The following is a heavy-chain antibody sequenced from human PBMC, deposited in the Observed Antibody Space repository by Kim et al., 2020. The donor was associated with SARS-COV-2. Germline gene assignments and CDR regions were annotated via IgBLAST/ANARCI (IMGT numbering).Heavy chain of an antibody. CDR1: GYTFTGYY. J-gene: IGHJ6*02. CDR2: INPNSGGT. D-gene: IGHD3-10*01. V-gene: IGHV1-2*02. Sequence: ASVKVSCKASGYTFTGYYMHWVRQAPGQGLEWMGWINPNSGGTNYAQKFQGRVTMTRDTSISTAYMELSRLRSDDTAVYYCARDGDYYGSWSYEFRYYYYYGMDVWGQGTTVTVSS. CDR3: ARDGDYYGSWSYEFRYYYYYGMDV.